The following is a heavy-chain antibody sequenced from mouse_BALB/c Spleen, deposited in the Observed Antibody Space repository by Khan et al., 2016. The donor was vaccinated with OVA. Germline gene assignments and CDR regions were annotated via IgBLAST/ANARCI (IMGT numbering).Heavy chain of an antibody. J-gene: IGHJ3*01. V-gene: IGHV5-6*01. CDR2: ISSGGHYT. D-gene: IGHD1-1*02. CDR3: TRLSYYYNSEGCAY. Sequence: EVELVESGRDLVKPGGSLKLSCAASGFTFSTYGMSWVRPTPDMRLEWVATISSGGHYTYYPDSVKGRFTISRDNAKNTLYLQMSSLKSEDTAIYYCTRLSYYYNSEGCAYWGQGTLVTVSA. CDR1: GFTFSTYG.